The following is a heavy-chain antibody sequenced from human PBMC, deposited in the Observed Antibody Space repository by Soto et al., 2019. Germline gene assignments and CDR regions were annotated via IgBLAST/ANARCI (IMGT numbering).Heavy chain of an antibody. Sequence: QAQLKESGPGLVRPSETLSLTCTVSGDSVNSAGYYWSWIRQLPEKGLEWLGYVYHDGTAYYNPYLEGGASVKVYASKKQFFLRLRSVTAADTTVDYCAIKGYCSGGDCYVGWFEPWGQGTLVTVS. CDR2: VYHDGTA. D-gene: IGHD2-15*01. CDR1: GDSVNSAGYY. J-gene: IGHJ5*02. CDR3: AIKGYCSGGDCYVGWFEP. V-gene: IGHV4-31*03.